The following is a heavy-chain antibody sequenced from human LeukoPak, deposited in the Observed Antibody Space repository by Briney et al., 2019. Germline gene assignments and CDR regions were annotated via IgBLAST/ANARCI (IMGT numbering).Heavy chain of an antibody. D-gene: IGHD3-22*01. CDR3: AKDDRGYYDSSGYYYY. J-gene: IGHJ4*02. Sequence: GGSLRLSCAASGFTFSSYGMHWVRQAPGKGLEWVAVISYDGSNKYYADSVKGRFTISRDNSKNTLYLQMNSLRAEDTAVYYCAKDDRGYYDSSGYYYYWGQGTLVTVSS. CDR1: GFTFSSYG. V-gene: IGHV3-30*18. CDR2: ISYDGSNK.